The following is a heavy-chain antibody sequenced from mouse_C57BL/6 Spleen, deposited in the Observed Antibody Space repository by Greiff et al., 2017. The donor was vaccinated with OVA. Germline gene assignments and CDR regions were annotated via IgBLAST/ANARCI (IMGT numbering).Heavy chain of an antibody. Sequence: EVQLQQSGPELVKPGASVKISCKASGYTFTDYYMNWVKQSHGKSLEWIGDINPNNGGTSYNQKFKGKATLTVDKSSSTAYMELRSLTSEDSAVYYCAREGVFYDGPFAYWGQGTLVTVSA. CDR2: INPNNGGT. CDR3: AREGVFYDGPFAY. CDR1: GYTFTDYY. D-gene: IGHD2-3*01. V-gene: IGHV1-26*01. J-gene: IGHJ3*01.